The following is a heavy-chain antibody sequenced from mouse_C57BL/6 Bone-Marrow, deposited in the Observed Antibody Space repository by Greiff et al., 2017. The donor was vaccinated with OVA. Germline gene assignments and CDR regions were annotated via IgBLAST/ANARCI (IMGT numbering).Heavy chain of an antibody. CDR2: IYPGSGNT. D-gene: IGHD1-1*01. J-gene: IGHJ4*01. V-gene: IGHV1-76*01. Sequence: QVQLQQSGAELVRPGASVKLSCKASGYTFTDYYINWVKQRPGQGLEWIARIYPGSGNTYYNEKFKGKATLTAEKSSSTAYMQLSSLTSEDSAVYCCARVTTVAPHYYAMDYWGQGTSVTVSS. CDR1: GYTFTDYY. CDR3: ARVTTVAPHYYAMDY.